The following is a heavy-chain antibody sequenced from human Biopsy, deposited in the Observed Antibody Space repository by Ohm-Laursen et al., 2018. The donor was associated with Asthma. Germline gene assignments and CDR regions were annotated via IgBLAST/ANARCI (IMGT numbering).Heavy chain of an antibody. J-gene: IGHJ1*01. CDR2: IKHDGSEK. D-gene: IGHD3-3*02. V-gene: IGHV3-7*01. CDR3: ARTFHFWSPYHAEHYQL. CDR1: GFTFGDYW. Sequence: SLRLSCTASGFTFGDYWMSWVLQVPGKGLEWVANIKHDGSEKNHVDSLKGRFTISRDNAKNSLYLQMNSLRAEDTAVYYCARTFHFWSPYHAEHYQLWGQGTLVTVSS.